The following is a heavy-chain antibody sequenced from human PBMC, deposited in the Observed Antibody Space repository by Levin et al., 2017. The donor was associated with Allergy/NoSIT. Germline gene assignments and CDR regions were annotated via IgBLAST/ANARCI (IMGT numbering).Heavy chain of an antibody. CDR1: GGTFSNFA. Sequence: SVKVSCKSSGGTFSNFAVSWVRQAPGQGLEWMGRIIPIRNIANYAQKFQDRVSFTADRSTSTAYMELTSLRSEDTAVYYCAANDCGGDCYPDFWGQGTLVTVSS. V-gene: IGHV1-69*04. CDR3: AANDCGGDCYPDF. CDR2: IIPIRNIA. D-gene: IGHD2-21*02. J-gene: IGHJ4*02.